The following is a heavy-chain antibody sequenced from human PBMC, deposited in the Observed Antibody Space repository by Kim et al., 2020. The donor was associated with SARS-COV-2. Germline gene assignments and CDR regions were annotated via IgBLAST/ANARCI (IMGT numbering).Heavy chain of an antibody. V-gene: IGHV3-23*01. CDR1: GFTFSSYA. CDR3: AKGDIVVVPAAPGADY. CDR2: ISGSGGST. J-gene: IGHJ4*02. Sequence: GGSLRLSCAASGFTFSSYAMSWVRQAPGKGLEWVSAISGSGGSTYYADSVKGRFTISRDNSKNTLYLQMNSLRAEDTAVYYCAKGDIVVVPAAPGADYWGQGTLVTVSS. D-gene: IGHD2-2*01.